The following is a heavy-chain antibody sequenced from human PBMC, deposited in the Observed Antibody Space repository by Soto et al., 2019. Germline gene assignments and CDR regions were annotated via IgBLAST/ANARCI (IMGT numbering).Heavy chain of an antibody. V-gene: IGHV4-34*01. J-gene: IGHJ5*02. CDR1: GGSFGGYY. CDR2: INHSGST. Sequence: SETLALTCAVYGGSFGGYYWSWIRQPPGKGLEWIGEINHSGSTNYNPSLKSRVTISVDTSKNQFSLKLSSVTAEDTAVYYCERGLGSPHSNWLAPWGPGSLGTVSS. CDR3: ERGLGSPHSNWLAP. D-gene: IGHD6-13*01.